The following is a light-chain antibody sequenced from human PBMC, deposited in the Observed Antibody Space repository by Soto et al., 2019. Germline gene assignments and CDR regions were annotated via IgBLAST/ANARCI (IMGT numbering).Light chain of an antibody. J-gene: IGKJ1*01. CDR2: AAS. V-gene: IGKV3-15*01. CDR3: HQYHNWPRT. Sequence: EIVMTQSPATLSVSPGERATLSCRASQSVSSDLAWYQQKPGQTPSLLIYAASTRDTGIPARFSGSGSGTEFTLTISSLQSEDFAVYYCHQYHNWPRTFGQGTKVEI. CDR1: QSVSSD.